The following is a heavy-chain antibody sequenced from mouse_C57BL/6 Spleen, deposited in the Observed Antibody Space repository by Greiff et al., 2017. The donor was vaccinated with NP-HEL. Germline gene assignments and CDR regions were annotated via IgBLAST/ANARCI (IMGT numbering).Heavy chain of an antibody. V-gene: IGHV1-15*01. Sequence: QVQLQQSGAELVRPGASVTLSCKASGYTFTDYEMHWVKQTPVHGLEWIGAIDPETGGTAYNQKFKGKAILTADKSYSTAYMELRSLTSEDSAVYYCTVGSSYAMDYWGQGTSVTVSS. CDR1: GYTFTDYE. D-gene: IGHD1-1*01. J-gene: IGHJ4*01. CDR3: TVGSSYAMDY. CDR2: IDPETGGT.